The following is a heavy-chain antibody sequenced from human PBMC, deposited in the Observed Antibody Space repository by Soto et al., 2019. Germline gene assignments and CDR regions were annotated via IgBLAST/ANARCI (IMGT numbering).Heavy chain of an antibody. CDR2: INGNTGST. Sequence: QVQLVQSGAEVKKPGASVKVSCKTPGNFCSKYGISWVRQAPGQGLEWMGWINGNTGSTNYAQKFRGRVTMTTDTSTGMVYMELSSLTSDDTAIYYCGRDGDQWDQRHPDYWGQGTLVSV. D-gene: IGHD1-26*01. J-gene: IGHJ4*02. V-gene: IGHV1-18*01. CDR3: GRDGDQWDQRHPDY. CDR1: GNFCSKYG.